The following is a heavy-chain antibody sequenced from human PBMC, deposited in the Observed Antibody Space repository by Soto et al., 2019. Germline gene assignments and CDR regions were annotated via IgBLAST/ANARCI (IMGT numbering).Heavy chain of an antibody. CDR2: IYYSGST. CDR3: ASSPGNYYYGMDV. J-gene: IGHJ6*02. CDR1: GDSITASYSN. V-gene: IGHV4-39*01. Sequence: SETLSLTCTISGDSITASYSNWAWIRQPPGKGLEWIGSIYYSGSTYYNPSLKSRVTISVDTSKNQFSLKLSSVTAADTAVYYCASSPGNYYYGMDVWGQGTTVTVSS.